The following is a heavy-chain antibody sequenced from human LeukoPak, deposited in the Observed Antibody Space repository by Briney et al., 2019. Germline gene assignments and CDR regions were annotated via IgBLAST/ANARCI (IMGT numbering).Heavy chain of an antibody. V-gene: IGHV3-7*02. D-gene: IGHD1-26*01. CDR1: GFAFSSYE. CDR3: ARLMGERSLFDY. CDR2: IKQDGNEK. Sequence: PGGSLRLSCEASGFAFSSYEMKWVRQAPGKGLEWVANIKQDGNEKYYVDSVKGRFSISRDNAKNSVYLQMDSLRAEDTAVYYCARLMGERSLFDYWGQGVLVTVSS. J-gene: IGHJ4*02.